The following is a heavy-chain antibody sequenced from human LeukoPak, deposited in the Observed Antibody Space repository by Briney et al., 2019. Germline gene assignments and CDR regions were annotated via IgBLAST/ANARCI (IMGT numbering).Heavy chain of an antibody. CDR3: AKAGWYDYYYGMDV. CDR1: GLAFSSYA. CDR2: ISGSGGST. J-gene: IGHJ6*02. Sequence: GGSLRLSCAASGLAFSSYAMSWVRQAPGKGLEWVSAISGSGGSTYYADSVKGRFTISRDNSKNTLYLQMNSLRAEDTAVYYCAKAGWYDYYYGMDVWGQGTTVTVSS. D-gene: IGHD6-19*01. V-gene: IGHV3-23*01.